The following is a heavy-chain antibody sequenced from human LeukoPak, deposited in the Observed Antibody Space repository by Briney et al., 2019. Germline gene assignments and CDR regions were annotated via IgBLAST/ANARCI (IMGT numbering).Heavy chain of an antibody. V-gene: IGHV1-46*01. CDR3: ATSGGDYYYYSLDV. CDR1: GYTFTSYY. Sequence: GASVKVSCKASGYTFTSYYMHWVRQAPGQGLEWMGIINPSGGSTSHAQKFQGRVTMTRDMSTSTVYMELSSLRSEDTAVYYCATSGGDYYYYSLDVWGKGTPVTISS. CDR2: INPSGGST. J-gene: IGHJ6*03. D-gene: IGHD3-10*01.